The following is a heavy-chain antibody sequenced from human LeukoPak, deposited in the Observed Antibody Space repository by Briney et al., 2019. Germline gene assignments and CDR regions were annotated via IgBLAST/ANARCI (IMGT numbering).Heavy chain of an antibody. CDR2: ISGSGGST. Sequence: GGSLRLSCAASGFTFTSYAMSWVRQAPGKGLEWVSAISGSGGSTYYADSVKGRFTISRDNSENTLYLQMNSLRAEDTAVYYCAKEGLLRSVNYWGQEILVTVSS. V-gene: IGHV3-23*01. D-gene: IGHD1-26*01. CDR1: GFTFTSYA. CDR3: AKEGLLRSVNY. J-gene: IGHJ4*02.